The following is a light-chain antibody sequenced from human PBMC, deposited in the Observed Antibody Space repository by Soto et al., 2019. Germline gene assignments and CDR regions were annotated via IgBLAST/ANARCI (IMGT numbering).Light chain of an antibody. CDR2: EVV. V-gene: IGLV2-8*01. Sequence: QSALTQPPSASGSPGQSVTISCTGTKNDIGVYDFVSWYQHHPGKAPRLIIYEVVQRPSGVPDRFSGSKSGNTASLTVSGLQAADEADYYCSSYAGSRYVFGTGTKLTVL. CDR3: SSYAGSRYV. CDR1: KNDIGVYDF. J-gene: IGLJ1*01.